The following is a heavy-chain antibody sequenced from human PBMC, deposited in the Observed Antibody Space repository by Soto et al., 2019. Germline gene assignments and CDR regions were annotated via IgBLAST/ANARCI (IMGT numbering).Heavy chain of an antibody. Sequence: HEQLVESGGGVVQPGRSLRLSCAASAFTFSNYAMHWVRQAPGKGLEWVAVISYDGSNKYFADSVKGRFTISRDNSKNALYLQMSSLRAEDTAVYYCARSSHQLRYGMDVWGQGTTVTVSS. CDR1: AFTFSNYA. CDR2: ISYDGSNK. CDR3: ARSSHQLRYGMDV. V-gene: IGHV3-30-3*01. J-gene: IGHJ6*02. D-gene: IGHD2-2*01.